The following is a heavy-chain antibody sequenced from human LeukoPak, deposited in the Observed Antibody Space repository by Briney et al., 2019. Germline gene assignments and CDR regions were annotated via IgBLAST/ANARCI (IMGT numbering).Heavy chain of an antibody. CDR3: ARERSSGWYFAFDI. CDR2: IYTSGST. CDR1: GGSISSGSYY. D-gene: IGHD6-19*01. Sequence: SETLSLTCTVSGGSISSGSYYWSWIRQPAGKGLEWIGRIYTSGSTNYNPSLKSRVTISVDTSKDQFSLKLSSVTAADTAVYYCARERSSGWYFAFDIWGQGTMVTVSS. J-gene: IGHJ3*02. V-gene: IGHV4-61*02.